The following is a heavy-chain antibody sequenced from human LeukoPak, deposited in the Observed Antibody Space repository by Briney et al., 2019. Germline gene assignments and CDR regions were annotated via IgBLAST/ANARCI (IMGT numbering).Heavy chain of an antibody. Sequence: ASVKVSCKTSGYTFTSYYIHWVRQAPGQGLEWVGIINPRGGSTTYGQKFQGRVTMTRDTSISTAYMELSSPRSEDTAVYYCARGELIYDFWSGYYTNAFDIWGQGTMVTVSS. CDR1: GYTFTSYY. CDR2: INPRGGST. J-gene: IGHJ3*02. D-gene: IGHD3-3*01. V-gene: IGHV1-46*01. CDR3: ARGELIYDFWSGYYTNAFDI.